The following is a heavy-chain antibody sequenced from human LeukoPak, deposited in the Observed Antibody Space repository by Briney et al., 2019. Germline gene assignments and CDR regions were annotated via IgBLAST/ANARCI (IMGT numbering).Heavy chain of an antibody. CDR3: ARGGFALLWFGEPEVDY. CDR1: GYTFTSYA. D-gene: IGHD3-10*01. CDR2: INTNTGNP. V-gene: IGHV7-4-1*02. J-gene: IGHJ4*02. Sequence: ASVKVSCKASGYTFTSYAMNWVRQAPGPGLEWMGWINTNTGNPTYAQGFTGRFVFSLDTSVSTAYLQISSLKAEDTAVYYCARGGFALLWFGEPEVDYWGQGTLVTVSS.